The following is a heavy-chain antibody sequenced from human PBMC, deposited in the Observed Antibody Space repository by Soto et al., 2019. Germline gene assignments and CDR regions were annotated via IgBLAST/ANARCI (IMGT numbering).Heavy chain of an antibody. CDR3: ARDLRVTMVRGVINGGWFDP. Sequence: SETLSLTCTVSGGSVSSGSYYWSWIRQPPGKGLEWIGYIYYSGSTKYNPSLKSRVTISVDTSKNQFSLKLNSVTAADTAVYYCARDLRVTMVRGVINGGWFDPWGQGTLVTVS. V-gene: IGHV4-61*01. CDR1: GGSVSSGSYY. J-gene: IGHJ5*02. CDR2: IYYSGST. D-gene: IGHD3-10*01.